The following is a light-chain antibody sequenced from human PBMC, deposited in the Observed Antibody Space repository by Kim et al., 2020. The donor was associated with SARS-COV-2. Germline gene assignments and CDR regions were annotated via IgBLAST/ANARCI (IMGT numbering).Light chain of an antibody. Sequence: QSALTQPASVSGSPGQSITISCTGTSSDVGGYNYVSWYQQHPGKAPKLMIYDVNKWPSGVSNRYSGSKSGNTASLTISGLQAEDDADYYCSSYTSSSTYVFGTGTKVTVL. CDR1: SSDVGGYNY. CDR3: SSYTSSSTYV. V-gene: IGLV2-14*01. CDR2: DVN. J-gene: IGLJ1*01.